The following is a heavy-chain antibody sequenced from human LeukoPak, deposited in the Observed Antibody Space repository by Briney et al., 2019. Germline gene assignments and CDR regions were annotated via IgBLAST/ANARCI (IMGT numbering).Heavy chain of an antibody. CDR3: ARTYGSGSYYQTLYYFDY. Sequence: PGGSLRLSCAASGFTFNNAWMSWIRQPAGKGLEWIGRIYTSGSTNYNPSLKSRVTMSVDTSKNQFSLKLSSVTAADTAVYYCARTYGSGSYYQTLYYFDYWGQGTLVTVSS. D-gene: IGHD3-10*01. J-gene: IGHJ4*02. CDR1: GFTFNNAW. CDR2: IYTSGST. V-gene: IGHV4-4*07.